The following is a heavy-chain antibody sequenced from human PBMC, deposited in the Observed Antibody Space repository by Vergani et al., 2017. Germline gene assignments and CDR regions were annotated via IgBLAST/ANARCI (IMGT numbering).Heavy chain of an antibody. J-gene: IGHJ6*03. Sequence: QVQLVQSGAEMKKPGASVKVSCKASGYSFYTYGISWVRQAPGQGLEWMGLISAYNGNTGYAQKFQGRVTMTRNTSISTTYMELSSLRSEDTAVYYCARGLNGFWRLSYYYYMDVWGKGTTVTVSS. V-gene: IGHV1-18*01. CDR2: ISAYNGNT. D-gene: IGHD3-3*01. CDR1: GYSFYTYG. CDR3: ARGLNGFWRLSYYYYMDV.